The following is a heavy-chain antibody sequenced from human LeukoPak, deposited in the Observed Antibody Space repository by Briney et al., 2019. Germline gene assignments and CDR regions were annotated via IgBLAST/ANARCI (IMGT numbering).Heavy chain of an antibody. CDR3: ATLARYAFDI. CDR1: GLTVSSKD. D-gene: IGHD5-12*01. Sequence: GGSLRLSCAASGLTVSSKDMSWVRQAPGKGLEWVSVIYSGGSTYYAGSVKGRFTISRDNSKNTLYLQMNSLRAEDTAVYYCATLARYAFDIWGQGTMVTVSS. V-gene: IGHV3-53*01. J-gene: IGHJ3*02. CDR2: IYSGGST.